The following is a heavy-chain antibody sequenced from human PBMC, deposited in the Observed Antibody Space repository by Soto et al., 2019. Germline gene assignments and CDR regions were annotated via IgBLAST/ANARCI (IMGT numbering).Heavy chain of an antibody. J-gene: IGHJ5*02. CDR2: IYHSGST. V-gene: IGHV4-4*02. CDR1: GGSISSSNW. Sequence: PSETLSLTCAVSGGSISSSNWWSWVRQPPGKGLEWIGEIYHSGSTNYNPSLKSRVTISVDKSKNQFSLKLSSVTAADTAVYYCARDLAAAAGGGRFDPWGQGTLVTV. CDR3: ARDLAAAAGGGRFDP. D-gene: IGHD6-13*01.